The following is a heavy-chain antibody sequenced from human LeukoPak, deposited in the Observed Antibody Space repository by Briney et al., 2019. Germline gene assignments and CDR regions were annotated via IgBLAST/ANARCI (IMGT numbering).Heavy chain of an antibody. D-gene: IGHD3-10*01. J-gene: IGHJ4*02. CDR1: GGSFSGYY. CDR2: INRGGST. CDR3: ARGYGSGSYYGH. V-gene: IGHV4-34*01. Sequence: SETLSLTCAVYGGSFSGYYWSWIRQPPGKGLEWIGEINRGGSTNYNPSLKSRVTISVETSKNQFSLKLSSVTAADTAVYYCARGYGSGSYYGHWGQGTLVTVSS.